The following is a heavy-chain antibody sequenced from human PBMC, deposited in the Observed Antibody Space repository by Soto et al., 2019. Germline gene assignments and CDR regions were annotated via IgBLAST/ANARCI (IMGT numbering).Heavy chain of an antibody. CDR1: GFSFNDYA. D-gene: IGHD2-15*01. J-gene: IGHJ4*02. CDR3: AKADEASGLPNSFLDS. CDR2: VTGSGGVT. V-gene: IGHV3-23*01. Sequence: PGGFLRLSCAASGFSFNDYAMSWVRQAPGRGLEWVSVVTGSGGVTYYADSVKGRFTISRDNSKNTIYLQMRSLRVEDTALYYCAKADEASGLPNSFLDSWGQGTMVTVSS.